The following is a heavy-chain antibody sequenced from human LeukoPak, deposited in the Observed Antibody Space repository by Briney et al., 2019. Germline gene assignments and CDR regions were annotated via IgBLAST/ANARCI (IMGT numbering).Heavy chain of an antibody. CDR2: ISSSSSYT. V-gene: IGHV3-11*03. CDR1: GFTISDYH. D-gene: IGHD3-3*01. CDR3: ARSKGFGDFDY. J-gene: IGHJ4*02. Sequence: PAGSLSLSCAASGFTISDYHMSWIRQAPGKGLEWVSYISSSSSYTNYADSVKGRFTISRDNAKNSLYLQMNSLRAEDTAVYYCARSKGFGDFDYGGQATLVTVSS.